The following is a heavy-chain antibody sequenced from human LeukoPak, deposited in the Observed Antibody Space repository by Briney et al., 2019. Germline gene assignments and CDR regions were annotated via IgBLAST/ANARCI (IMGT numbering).Heavy chain of an antibody. CDR1: GFIFSSYA. D-gene: IGHD3-10*01. V-gene: IGHV3-73*01. CDR3: TGNYYGSGSYADFDY. CDR2: IRSTANGYAT. J-gene: IGHJ4*02. Sequence: GGSLRLSCAASGFIFSSYAMHWVRQASGKGLEWVGRIRSTANGYATAYAASVKGRFTISRDDSKNTAYLQMDSLKTEDTVVYYCTGNYYGSGSYADFDYWGQGTLVTVSS.